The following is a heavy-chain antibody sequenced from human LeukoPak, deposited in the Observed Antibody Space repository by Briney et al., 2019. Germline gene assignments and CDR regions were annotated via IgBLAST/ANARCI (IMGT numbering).Heavy chain of an antibody. CDR1: GFTVGSNY. CDR3: AREYGREPYLAFDI. J-gene: IGHJ3*02. D-gene: IGHD1-14*01. Sequence: GGPLRLSCAASGFTVGSNYMCWVRQAPGKGLEWVSVVYSGGNTYYADSVKGRFTISRDDSKNTLFLQMNSLRAEDTAVYYCAREYGREPYLAFDIWGRGTMVPVSS. CDR2: VYSGGNT. V-gene: IGHV3-53*01.